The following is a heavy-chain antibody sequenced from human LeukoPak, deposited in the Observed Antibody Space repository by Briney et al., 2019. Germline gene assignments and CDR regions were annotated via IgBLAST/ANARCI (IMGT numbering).Heavy chain of an antibody. V-gene: IGHV3-74*01. J-gene: IGHJ4*02. D-gene: IGHD5-18*01. CDR2: VNSDGSST. CDR3: ARDHYSYGQDY. Sequence: PGGSLRLSCAASGFTFSSYWMHWVRQAPGKGLVWVSRVNSDGSSTSYADSVKGRFTISRDNAKNTLYLQMNSLRAEDTAVYYCARDHYSYGQDYWGQGTLVTVSS. CDR1: GFTFSSYW.